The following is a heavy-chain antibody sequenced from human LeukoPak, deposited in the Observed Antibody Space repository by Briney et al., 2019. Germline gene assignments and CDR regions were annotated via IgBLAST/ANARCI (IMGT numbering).Heavy chain of an antibody. CDR1: GGSLSGYY. J-gene: IGHJ5*02. CDR2: INHIGST. CDR3: ARDGGLRLAAETGWFDP. Sequence: PSETLSLTCGVVGGSLSGYYWTWIRQPPGKGLEWIGEINHIGSTNYNPSLKSRVTISVDTSKNQFSLKLSSVTAADTAVYYCARDGGLRLAAETGWFDPWGQGTLVTVSS. D-gene: IGHD6-13*01. V-gene: IGHV4-34*09.